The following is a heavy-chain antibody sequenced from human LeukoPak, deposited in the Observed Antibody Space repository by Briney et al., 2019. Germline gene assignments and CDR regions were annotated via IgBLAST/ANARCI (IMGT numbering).Heavy chain of an antibody. CDR1: GFTFSSYA. CDR2: ISYDGSNK. CDR3: ARDGSITVTVSQFDY. V-gene: IGHV3-30*04. Sequence: GRSLRLSCAASGFTFSSYAMHWVRQAPGKGLEWVAVISYDGSNKYYADSVKGRFTISRDNSKNTLYLQMNSLRAEDTAAYYCARDGSITVTVSQFDYWGQGTLVTVSS. J-gene: IGHJ4*02. D-gene: IGHD4-17*01.